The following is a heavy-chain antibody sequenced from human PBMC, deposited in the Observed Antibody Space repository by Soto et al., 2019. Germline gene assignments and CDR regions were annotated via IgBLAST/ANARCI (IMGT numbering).Heavy chain of an antibody. CDR1: GGTFSSYA. CDR3: ARDFRSYYLDY. D-gene: IGHD3-10*01. Sequence: GASGKVSCKASGGTFSSYAISWVRQAPGQGLEWMGGIIPIFGTANYAQKFQGRVTITADESTSTAYMELSSLRSEDTAVYYCARDFRSYYLDYWGQGTLVTVSS. CDR2: IIPIFGTA. V-gene: IGHV1-69*13. J-gene: IGHJ4*02.